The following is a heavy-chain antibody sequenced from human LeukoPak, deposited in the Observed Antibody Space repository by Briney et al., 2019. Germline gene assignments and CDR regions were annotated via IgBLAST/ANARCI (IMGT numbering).Heavy chain of an antibody. D-gene: IGHD3-22*01. V-gene: IGHV1-69*13. J-gene: IGHJ4*02. CDR1: GGIFISYA. Sequence: GASVKVSCKASGGIFISYAISWVRHAPGQGLEWMGGIIPIFGTANYAQKFQGRVTITADESTSTAYMELSSLRSEDTAVYYCARGNSGYYRYEYFDYWGQGTLVTVSS. CDR3: ARGNSGYYRYEYFDY. CDR2: IIPIFGTA.